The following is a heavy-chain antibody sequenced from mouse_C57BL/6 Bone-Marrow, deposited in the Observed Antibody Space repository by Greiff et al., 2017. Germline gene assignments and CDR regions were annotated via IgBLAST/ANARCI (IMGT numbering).Heavy chain of an antibody. D-gene: IGHD2-3*01. CDR3: ARAWLLREVWYFDV. V-gene: IGHV1-76*01. CDR2: IYPGSGNT. Sequence: QVQLQQSGAELVRPGASVKLSCKASGYTFTDYYINWVKQRPGQGLEWIARIYPGSGNTYYNEKFKGKATLTAEKSSSTAYMQLSSLTSEDSAVYFCARAWLLREVWYFDVWGTGTTVTVSS. CDR1: GYTFTDYY. J-gene: IGHJ1*03.